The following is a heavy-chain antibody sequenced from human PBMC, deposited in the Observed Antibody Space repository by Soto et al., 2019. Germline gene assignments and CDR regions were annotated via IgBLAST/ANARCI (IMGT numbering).Heavy chain of an antibody. J-gene: IGHJ4*02. CDR1: GYTFTSYG. Sequence: ASVKVSCKASGYTFTSYGISWVRQAPGQGLEWMGWISAYNANTNYAQKLQGRVTMTTDTSTSTAYMELRSLRSDDTAVYYCARAFAHYYDSSGYPNYDYWGQGTLVPSPQ. D-gene: IGHD3-22*01. CDR3: ARAFAHYYDSSGYPNYDY. CDR2: ISAYNANT. V-gene: IGHV1-18*04.